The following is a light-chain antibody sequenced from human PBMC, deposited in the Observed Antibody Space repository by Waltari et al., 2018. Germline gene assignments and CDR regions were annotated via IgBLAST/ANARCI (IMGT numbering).Light chain of an antibody. CDR2: RDS. V-gene: IGLV3-9*01. CDR1: HLGSKN. Sequence: SSELTQPLSVSVALGQTAKITCGGSHLGSKNVHWYQQKPGQAPVLVIYRDSSRPSGIPERFSGSNSGNTAFLTISSAQAGDEADYYCQVWDSSVVFGGGTKLTVL. CDR3: QVWDSSVV. J-gene: IGLJ2*01.